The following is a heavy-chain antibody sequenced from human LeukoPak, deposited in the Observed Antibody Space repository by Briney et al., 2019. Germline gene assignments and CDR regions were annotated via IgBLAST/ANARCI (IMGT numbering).Heavy chain of an antibody. CDR3: ARVGLVDYYYYAMDV. CDR2: IYYSGGT. J-gene: IGHJ6*02. Sequence: SETLSLTCTVSGGSINNYYWSWIRQPPGKGLEWIGYIYYSGGTNYNPSLKSRVTISVDTSKNQFSLKLSSVTAADTAVYYCARVGLVDYYYYAMDVWGQGTTVTVSS. V-gene: IGHV4-59*01. CDR1: GGSINNYY. D-gene: IGHD1-26*01.